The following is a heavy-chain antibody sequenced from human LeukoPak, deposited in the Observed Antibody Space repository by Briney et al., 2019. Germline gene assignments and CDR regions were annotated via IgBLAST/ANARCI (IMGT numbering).Heavy chain of an antibody. V-gene: IGHV4-4*07. CDR1: GGSISSYY. D-gene: IGHD5-12*01. CDR3: ARDGYSGYDLVVVTASNWFDP. Sequence: PSETLSLTCTVSGGSISSYYWSWIRQPAGKGLEWIGRIYTSGSTNYNPSLKSRVTMSVDTSKNQFSLKLSSVTAADTAVYYCARDGYSGYDLVVVTASNWFDPRGQGTLVTVSS. J-gene: IGHJ5*02. CDR2: IYTSGST.